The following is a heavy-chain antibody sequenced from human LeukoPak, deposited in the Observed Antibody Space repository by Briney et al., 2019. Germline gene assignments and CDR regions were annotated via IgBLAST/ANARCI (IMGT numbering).Heavy chain of an antibody. CDR2: IYNSGST. CDR3: AKGSGRSKYYYYYGMDV. D-gene: IGHD3-10*01. J-gene: IGHJ6*02. CDR1: GGSINSGSYY. Sequence: PSQTLSLTCTVSGGSINSGSYYWSWIRQPAGKGLEWIGRIYNSGSTNYNPSLKSRVTISIDTSKNQFSLKLSSVTAADTAVYYCAKGSGRSKYYYYYGMDVWGQGTTVTVSS. V-gene: IGHV4-61*02.